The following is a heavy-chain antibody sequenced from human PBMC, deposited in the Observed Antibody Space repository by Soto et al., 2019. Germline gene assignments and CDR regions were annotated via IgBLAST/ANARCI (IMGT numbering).Heavy chain of an antibody. Sequence: ASVKVSCKASGYTFTSYDINWVRQATGQGLEWMGWMNPNSGNTGYAQKFQGRVTMTTDTTTNTAYMELRSLRSDDTAVYYCAREGPRPYYYYGMDVWGQGTTVTVSS. V-gene: IGHV1-8*01. CDR1: GYTFTSYD. CDR3: AREGPRPYYYYGMDV. J-gene: IGHJ6*02. CDR2: MNPNSGNT.